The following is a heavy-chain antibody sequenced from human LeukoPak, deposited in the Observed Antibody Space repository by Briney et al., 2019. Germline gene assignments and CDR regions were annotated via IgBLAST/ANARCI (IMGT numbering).Heavy chain of an antibody. Sequence: SEILSLTCAVYGGSFSGYYWSWIRQPAGKGLEWIGRIYTSGSTNYNPSLKSRVTISVDTSKNQFSLKLSSVTAADTAVYYCARSWPHQSIFDYYYYMDVWGKGTTVTVSS. CDR2: IYTSGST. CDR3: ARSWPHQSIFDYYYYMDV. D-gene: IGHD3-3*01. J-gene: IGHJ6*03. V-gene: IGHV4-59*10. CDR1: GGSFSGYY.